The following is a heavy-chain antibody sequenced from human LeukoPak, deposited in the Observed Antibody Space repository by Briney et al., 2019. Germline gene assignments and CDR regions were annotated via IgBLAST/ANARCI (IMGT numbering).Heavy chain of an antibody. Sequence: SETLSLTCTVSGGSISSYYWSWIRQPPGKGLEWIGYIYYSGSTNYNPSLKSRVTISVDTSKNQFSLKLSSVTAADTAVYYCVRVRITMVRGRPNWFDPWGQGTLVTVSS. CDR1: GGSISSYY. CDR3: VRVRITMVRGRPNWFDP. CDR2: IYYSGST. J-gene: IGHJ5*02. V-gene: IGHV4-59*01. D-gene: IGHD3-10*01.